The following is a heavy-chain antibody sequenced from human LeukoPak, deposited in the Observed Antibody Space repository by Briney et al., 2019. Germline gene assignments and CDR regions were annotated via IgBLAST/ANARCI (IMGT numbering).Heavy chain of an antibody. CDR1: GGSLSSYY. J-gene: IGHJ4*02. CDR3: ARGAAAAGKAFDY. D-gene: IGHD6-13*01. CDR2: IYYSGST. Sequence: SETLSLTCTVSGGSLSSYYWSWIRQPPGKGLEWIGYIYYSGSTNYNPSLKSRVTISVDTSKNQFSLKLSSVTAADTAVYYCARGAAAAGKAFDYWGQGTLVTVSS. V-gene: IGHV4-59*12.